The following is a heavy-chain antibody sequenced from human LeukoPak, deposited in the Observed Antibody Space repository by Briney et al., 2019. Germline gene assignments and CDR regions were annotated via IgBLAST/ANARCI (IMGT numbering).Heavy chain of an antibody. CDR3: ATNLGYCTSSPCQVRY. Sequence: GGSLRLSCAASGFTFSSYSMNWVRQAPGQGREWVSHISSSSNTIYYADSVKGRFTVSRDNAKNSLYLQMNSLRAEDTAVHYCATNLGYCTSSPCQVRYWGKGTVVSVSS. CDR2: ISSSSNTI. CDR1: GFTFSSYS. J-gene: IGHJ4*02. D-gene: IGHD2-8*01. V-gene: IGHV3-48*01.